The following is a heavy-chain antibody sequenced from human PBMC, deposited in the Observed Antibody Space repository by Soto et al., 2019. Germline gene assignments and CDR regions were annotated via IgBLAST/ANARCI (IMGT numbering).Heavy chain of an antibody. CDR3: AKGGRQWLVTSDFNY. Sequence: GSLRLSCAASGFTFSDYAMHCVRQAPGKGLERVAVVSHDGRNTHYADSVKGRFTISRDSSKNTVSLEMTSLRAEDTAVYYCAKGGRQWLVTSDFNYWGQGALVTVSS. D-gene: IGHD6-19*01. J-gene: IGHJ4*02. CDR2: VSHDGRNT. V-gene: IGHV3-30*18. CDR1: GFTFSDYA.